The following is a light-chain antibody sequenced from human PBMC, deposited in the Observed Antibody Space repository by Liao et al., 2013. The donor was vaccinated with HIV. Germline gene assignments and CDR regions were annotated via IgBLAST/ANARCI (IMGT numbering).Light chain of an antibody. Sequence: DELTQPPSVSVSPGQTASITCSGNMLGDKYASWYQQRPGQSPVLVIYQSTKRPSGIPERFSGSNSGRTATLTISGTQTMDEADYYCQSWDSGTVVFGGGTKLTVL. J-gene: IGLJ2*01. CDR2: QST. CDR3: QSWDSGTVV. V-gene: IGLV3-1*01. CDR1: MLGDKY.